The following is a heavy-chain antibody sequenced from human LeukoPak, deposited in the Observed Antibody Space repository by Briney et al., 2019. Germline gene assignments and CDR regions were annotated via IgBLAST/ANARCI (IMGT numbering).Heavy chain of an antibody. J-gene: IGHJ3*02. CDR3: ARLSNYYGSGSYYPDAFDI. D-gene: IGHD3-10*01. Sequence: SETLSLTCTVSGGSIRSYYWSWIRQPPGKGLEWIGYMYYSGSTSYNPSLKSRVTISVDTSKNQFSLKLSSVTAADTAVYYCARLSNYYGSGSYYPDAFDIWGQGTMVTVSS. CDR1: GGSIRSYY. CDR2: MYYSGST. V-gene: IGHV4-59*01.